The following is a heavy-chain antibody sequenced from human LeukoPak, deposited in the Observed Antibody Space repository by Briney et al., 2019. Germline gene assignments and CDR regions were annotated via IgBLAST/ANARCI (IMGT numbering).Heavy chain of an antibody. J-gene: IGHJ3*02. CDR3: ARESASSNYGRAFDI. V-gene: IGHV1-69*13. D-gene: IGHD4-11*01. CDR1: AYSKNEF. CDR2: IIPIFGTA. Sequence: GASVKVSCTVSAYSKNEFYRHWVRQAPGKGLEWMGGIIPIFGTANYAQKFQGRVTITADESTSTTYMELSSLRSEDTAVYYCARESASSNYGRAFDIWGQGTMVTVSS.